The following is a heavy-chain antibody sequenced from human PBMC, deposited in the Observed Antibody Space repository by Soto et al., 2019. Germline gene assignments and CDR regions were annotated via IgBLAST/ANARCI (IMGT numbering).Heavy chain of an antibody. D-gene: IGHD1-1*01. CDR2: IYYTGST. CDR3: AREYGNSPEAFDY. CDR1: GGSVNSYNCY. Sequence: PSETLSLTCTVSGGSVNSYNCYWSWIRQPPGKGLEWIGYIYYTGSTNYNPSLKSRVTISLDSSRNQFSLKLSSVTAADTAVFYCAREYGNSPEAFDYWGQGTLVTVSS. V-gene: IGHV4-61*01. J-gene: IGHJ4*02.